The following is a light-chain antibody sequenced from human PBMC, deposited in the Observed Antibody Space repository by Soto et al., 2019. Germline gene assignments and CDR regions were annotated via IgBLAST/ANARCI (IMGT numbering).Light chain of an antibody. Sequence: EIVMTQSPATLSVSPGERATLSCRASQSVNSHLAWFQQRPGQAPRLPMYEASTRSTGVPARFSASGSGTDFTLTISGLQSEDFAVYYCQQYHIWYTFGQGTELEIK. CDR3: QQYHIWYT. CDR2: EAS. J-gene: IGKJ2*01. CDR1: QSVNSH. V-gene: IGKV3-15*01.